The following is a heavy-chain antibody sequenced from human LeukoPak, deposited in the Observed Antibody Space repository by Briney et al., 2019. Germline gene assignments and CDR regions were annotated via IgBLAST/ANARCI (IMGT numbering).Heavy chain of an antibody. CDR3: ARGPYYYGSGSRYYFDY. CDR1: GYTFTSYA. V-gene: IGHV1-3*01. D-gene: IGHD3-10*01. Sequence: GASVKVSCKASGYTFTSYAMHWVRQAPGQRLEWMGWINAGNGNTKYSQKFQGRVTITRDTSASTAYMELSSLRSEDTAVYYCARGPYYYGSGSRYYFDYWGQGTLVTVSS. J-gene: IGHJ4*02. CDR2: INAGNGNT.